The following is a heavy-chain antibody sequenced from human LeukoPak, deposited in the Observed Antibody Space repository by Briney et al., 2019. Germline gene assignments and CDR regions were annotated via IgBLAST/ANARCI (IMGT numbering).Heavy chain of an antibody. CDR3: ARARWGSGSYQPIFDY. CDR1: GYTFTGYY. D-gene: IGHD1-26*01. CDR2: INPNSGGT. V-gene: IGHV1-2*06. Sequence: ASVKVSCKASGYTFTGYYMHWVRQAPGQGLEWMGRINPNSGGTNYAQKFQGRVAMTRDTSISTAYMELNRLRSDDTAVYYCARARWGSGSYQPIFDYWGQGTLVTVSS. J-gene: IGHJ4*02.